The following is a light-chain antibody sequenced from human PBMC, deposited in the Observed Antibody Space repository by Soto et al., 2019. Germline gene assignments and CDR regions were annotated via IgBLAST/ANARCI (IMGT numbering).Light chain of an antibody. CDR2: DVS. CDR3: SSYTSSSIDYV. CDR1: SSDVGVYNY. Sequence: QSVLTQPRSVSGSPGQSVTISCTGTSSDVGVYNYVSWYQQHPGKAPQLVIYDVSNRPSGVSNRFSGSKSGNTASLTISGLQAEDEADYYCSSYTSSSIDYVFGTGTKLTVL. V-gene: IGLV2-14*03. J-gene: IGLJ1*01.